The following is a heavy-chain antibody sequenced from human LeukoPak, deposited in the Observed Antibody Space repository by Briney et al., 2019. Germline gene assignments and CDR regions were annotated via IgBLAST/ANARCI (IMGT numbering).Heavy chain of an antibody. J-gene: IGHJ4*02. V-gene: IGHV3-23*01. D-gene: IGHD3-10*01. CDR3: AKIYLRGVIIMGDYFDY. CDR1: GSTFSTGFTFSSYS. Sequence: GGSLRLSCAASGSTFSTGFTFSSYSMSWVRQAPGKGLEWVSTINPSGGNTHYADSVKGRFTISRDNSKNTLYLQMNSLRAEDTAVYYCAKIYLRGVIIMGDYFDYWGQGTLVTVSS. CDR2: INPSGGNT.